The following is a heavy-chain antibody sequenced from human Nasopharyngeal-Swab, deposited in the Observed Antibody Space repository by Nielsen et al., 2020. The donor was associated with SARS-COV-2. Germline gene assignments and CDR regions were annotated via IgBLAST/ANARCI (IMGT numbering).Heavy chain of an antibody. CDR1: GYTFTSYY. D-gene: IGHD6-13*01. Sequence: ASVKVSCKASGYTFTSYYMHWVRQAPGQGLEWMGIINPSGGSTSYAQKFQGRVTMTRGTSTSTVYMELSSLRSEDTAVYYCARDRYLIPSAAGKDYWGQGTLVTVSS. CDR3: ARDRYLIPSAAGKDY. CDR2: INPSGGST. J-gene: IGHJ4*02. V-gene: IGHV1-46*01.